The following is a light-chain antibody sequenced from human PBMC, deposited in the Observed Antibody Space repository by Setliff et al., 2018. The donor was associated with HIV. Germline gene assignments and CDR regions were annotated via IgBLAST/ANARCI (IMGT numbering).Light chain of an antibody. J-gene: IGLJ1*01. V-gene: IGLV2-14*01. Sequence: ALTQPASVSGSPGQSITISCTGTSSDVGGYNYVSWYQQHPGKAPKLMIYDVTKRPSGVSYRFSGSKSGNTASLTISGLQSEDEADYYCSSYTSSSTYVFGTGTKDTVL. CDR3: SSYTSSSTYV. CDR1: SSDVGGYNY. CDR2: DVT.